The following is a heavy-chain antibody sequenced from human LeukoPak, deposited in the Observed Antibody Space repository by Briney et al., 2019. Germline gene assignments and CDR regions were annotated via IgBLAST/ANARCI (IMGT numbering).Heavy chain of an antibody. CDR3: AGDNYDSSGPYYFDY. D-gene: IGHD3-22*01. J-gene: IGHJ4*02. V-gene: IGHV3-66*01. Sequence: PGGSLRLSCAASEFSVGSNYMTWVRQAPGKGLEWVSLIYSGGSTYYADSVKGRFTISRDNSKNTLYLQMNSLRAEDTAVYYCAGDNYDSSGPYYFDYWGQGTLVTVSS. CDR2: IYSGGST. CDR1: EFSVGSNY.